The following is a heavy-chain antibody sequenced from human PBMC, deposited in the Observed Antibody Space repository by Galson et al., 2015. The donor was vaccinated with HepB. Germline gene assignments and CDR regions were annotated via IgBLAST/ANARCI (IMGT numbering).Heavy chain of an antibody. CDR2: ISAYNGNT. Sequence: SVKVSCKASGYTFRSYGITWVRQAPGQGPEWMGWISAYNGNTNYAQKIQGRVTLTTDTSTRTVYMELRSLRSDDTAVYYCARGANWSDSWGQGTLVTVSS. J-gene: IGHJ5*01. V-gene: IGHV1-18*01. CDR1: GYTFRSYG. CDR3: ARGANWSDS.